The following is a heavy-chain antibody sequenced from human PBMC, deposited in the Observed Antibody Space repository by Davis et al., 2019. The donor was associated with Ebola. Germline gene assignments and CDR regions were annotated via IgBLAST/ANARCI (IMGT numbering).Heavy chain of an antibody. CDR1: GGSFSGYY. V-gene: IGHV4-34*01. CDR2: INHSGST. D-gene: IGHD6-19*01. CDR3: ARDREQWLGFLDY. J-gene: IGHJ4*02. Sequence: MPSETLSLTCAVYGGSFSGYYWSWIRQPPGKGLEWIGEINHSGSTNYNPSLKSRVTISVDTSKNQFSLKLSSVTAADTAVYYCARDREQWLGFLDYWGQGTLVTVSS.